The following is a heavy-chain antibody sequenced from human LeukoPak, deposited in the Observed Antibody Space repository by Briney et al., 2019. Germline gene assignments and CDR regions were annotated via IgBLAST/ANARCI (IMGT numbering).Heavy chain of an antibody. D-gene: IGHD2-15*01. CDR2: INPNSGGT. CDR3: ARAGDIVVVVAATV. V-gene: IGHV1-2*02. CDR1: GYTFTGYY. J-gene: IGHJ4*02. Sequence: ASVKVSCKASGYTFTGYYMHWVRQAPGQGLEWMGWINPNSGGTNYAQKFQGRVTMTRDTSISTAYMELSRLRSDDTAVYYCARAGDIVVVVAATVWGQGTLVTVSS.